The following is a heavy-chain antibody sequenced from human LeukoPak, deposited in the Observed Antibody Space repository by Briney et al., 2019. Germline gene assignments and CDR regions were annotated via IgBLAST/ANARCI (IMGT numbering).Heavy chain of an antibody. V-gene: IGHV4-34*01. J-gene: IGHJ4*02. CDR3: ARAPLRYCSGGSCYSDFDY. D-gene: IGHD2-15*01. CDR2: INDRGRT. CDR1: GGSFSGYH. Sequence: SETLSLTCAVHGGSFSGYHWNWIRQSPGKGLEWIGEINDRGRTNYNPSLKSRVTISLDKSKNQFSLHLSSVTAADTAVYYCARAPLRYCSGGSCYSDFDYWGQGTLVTVSS.